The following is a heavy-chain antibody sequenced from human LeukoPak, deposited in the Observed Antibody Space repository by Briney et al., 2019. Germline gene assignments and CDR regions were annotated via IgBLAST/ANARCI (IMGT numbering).Heavy chain of an antibody. J-gene: IGHJ5*02. Sequence: PSETLSLTCAVYGGSFSGYYWSWIRQPPGKGLEWIGEINHSGSTNYNPSLKSRVTISVDTSKNQFSLKLSSVTAADTAVYYCARRKLGYCSGGSCYSGGWFDPWGQGTLVTVSS. CDR3: ARRKLGYCSGGSCYSGGWFDP. V-gene: IGHV4-34*01. D-gene: IGHD2-15*01. CDR1: GGSFSGYY. CDR2: INHSGST.